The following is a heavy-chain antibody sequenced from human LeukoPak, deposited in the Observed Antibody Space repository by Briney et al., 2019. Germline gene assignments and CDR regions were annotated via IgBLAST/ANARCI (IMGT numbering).Heavy chain of an antibody. CDR1: GGSISSYY. CDR3: ARVRDFWSGYYKVRWFDP. V-gene: IGHV4-59*12. D-gene: IGHD3-3*01. Sequence: PSETLSLTCTVSGGSISSYYWSWIRQPPGKGLEWIGYIYYSGSTNYNPSLKSRVTISVDTSKNQFSLKLSSVTAADTAVYYCARVRDFWSGYYKVRWFDPWGQGTLVTVSS. CDR2: IYYSGST. J-gene: IGHJ5*02.